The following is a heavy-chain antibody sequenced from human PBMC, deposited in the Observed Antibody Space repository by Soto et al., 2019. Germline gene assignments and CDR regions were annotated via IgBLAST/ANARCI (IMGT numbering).Heavy chain of an antibody. D-gene: IGHD6-19*01. CDR2: IDPSDSYT. V-gene: IGHV5-10-1*01. CDR3: VRHPSEGDSSGWRDDAFDI. J-gene: IGHJ3*02. Sequence: GESLKISCKGSGYSFTSYWISWVRQMPGKGLEWMGRIDPSDSYTNYSPSFQGHVTISADKSISTAYLQWSSLKASDTAMYYCVRHPSEGDSSGWRDDAFDIWGQGTMVTVSS. CDR1: GYSFTSYW.